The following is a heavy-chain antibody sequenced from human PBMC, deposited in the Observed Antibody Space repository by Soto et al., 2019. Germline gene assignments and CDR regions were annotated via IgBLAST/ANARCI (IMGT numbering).Heavy chain of an antibody. J-gene: IGHJ4*02. CDR3: ARTTAGTYFAFDS. CDR1: GGSISSSNW. V-gene: IGHV4-4*02. D-gene: IGHD1-26*01. CDR2: TFHSGTT. Sequence: LETLSLTCTVSGGSISSSNWWSWVRQPPGKGLEWIGETFHSGTTNFNPSLKSRVTISVDTSKNQFSLSLTSVTAADSAVYYCARTTAGTYFAFDSWGQGTLVTVSS.